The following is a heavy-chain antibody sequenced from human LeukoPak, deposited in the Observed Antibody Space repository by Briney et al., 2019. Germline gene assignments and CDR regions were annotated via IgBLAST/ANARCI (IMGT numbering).Heavy chain of an antibody. J-gene: IGHJ5*02. Sequence: SETLPLTCTVSGGCISSYYWSWIRQPAGKGLEWIGRSYTSGSTNYNPSLKSRVTMSVDTSKNQFSLKLSSVTAADTAVYYCARDSPSPLIVGATPEWFDPWGQGTLVTVSS. D-gene: IGHD1-26*01. CDR1: GGCISSYY. V-gene: IGHV4-4*07. CDR2: SYTSGST. CDR3: ARDSPSPLIVGATPEWFDP.